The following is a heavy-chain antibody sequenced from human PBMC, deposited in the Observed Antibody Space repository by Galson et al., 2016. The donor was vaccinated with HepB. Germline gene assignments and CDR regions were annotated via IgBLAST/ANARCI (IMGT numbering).Heavy chain of an antibody. CDR1: GYDLTTRF. J-gene: IGHJ6*02. CDR3: ARDSTAWEGYGMDV. CDR2: MSPSGENR. V-gene: IGHV1-46*01. D-gene: IGHD1-26*01. Sequence: SVKVSCKASGYDLTTRFMHWVRQAPGQGPEWMGIMSPSGENRYYAKKFQGRAIMTMDTSTSTVYMELTSLGSEDTAVYYCARDSTAWEGYGMDVWGQGTTVIVSS.